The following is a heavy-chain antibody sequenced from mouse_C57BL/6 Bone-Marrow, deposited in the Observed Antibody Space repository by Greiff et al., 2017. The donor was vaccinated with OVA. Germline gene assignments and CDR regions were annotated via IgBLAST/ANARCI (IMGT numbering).Heavy chain of an antibody. J-gene: IGHJ2*01. D-gene: IGHD2-2*01. V-gene: IGHV1-63*01. CDR1: GYTFTNYW. Sequence: QVQLQQSGAELVRPGTSVKMSCKASGYTFTNYWIGWAKQRPGHGLEWIGDIYPGGGYTNYNEKFKGKATLTADKSSSTASMQFSSLTSEDSAIYYCARYGYYYFDYWGQGTTLTVSS. CDR3: ARYGYYYFDY. CDR2: IYPGGGYT.